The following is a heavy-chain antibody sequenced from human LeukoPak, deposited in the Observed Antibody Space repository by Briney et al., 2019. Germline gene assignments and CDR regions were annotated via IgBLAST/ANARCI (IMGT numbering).Heavy chain of an antibody. CDR1: GVSISSSSSY. V-gene: IGHV4-39*07. CDR2: IYYGGNT. J-gene: IGHJ6*03. Sequence: PSETLSLTCSVSGVSISSSSSYWGWIRQPPGKELEWIGSIYYGGNTYYNPSLKSRVTISVDTSKNQFSLKLSSVTAADTAVYYCARVPRSYYYYYYMDVWGKGTTVTVSS. CDR3: ARVPRSYYYYYYMDV.